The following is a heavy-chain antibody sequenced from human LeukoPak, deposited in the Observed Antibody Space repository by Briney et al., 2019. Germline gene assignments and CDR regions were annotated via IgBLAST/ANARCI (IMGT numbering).Heavy chain of an antibody. J-gene: IGHJ4*02. Sequence: KPSETLSLTCTVSGGSISSYYWSWIRQPAGKGLEWIGRIYTSGSTNYNPSFKSRVTMSVDTSKNQFSLKLSSVTAADTAVYYCARGAAYYDILTGYYYFDYWGQGTLVTVSS. CDR1: GGSISSYY. V-gene: IGHV4-4*07. D-gene: IGHD3-9*01. CDR2: IYTSGST. CDR3: ARGAAYYDILTGYYYFDY.